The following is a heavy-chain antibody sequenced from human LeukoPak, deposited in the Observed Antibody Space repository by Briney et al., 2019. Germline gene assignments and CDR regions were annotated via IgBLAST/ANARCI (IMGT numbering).Heavy chain of an antibody. J-gene: IGHJ4*02. Sequence: SETLSLTCTVSGGSISSSCWSWIRQPPGKGLEWIGYIYYSGSTNNNPSLKSRVTMSLDTSKNQFSLKLSSVTAADTAVYYCARDAVGATRRDYFDYWGQGTLVTVSS. CDR3: ARDAVGATRRDYFDY. V-gene: IGHV4-59*01. CDR2: IYYSGST. D-gene: IGHD1-26*01. CDR1: GGSISSSC.